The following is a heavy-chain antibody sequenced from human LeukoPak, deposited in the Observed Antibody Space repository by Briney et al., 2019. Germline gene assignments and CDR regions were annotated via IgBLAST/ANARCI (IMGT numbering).Heavy chain of an antibody. CDR3: ARAHPDVDTAMVYFDP. J-gene: IGHJ5*02. D-gene: IGHD5-18*01. V-gene: IGHV3-30*03. CDR2: ISKDARSN. Sequence: PGGSLRLSCATSGFTFSSYGMHWVRQVPGKGLEWVAVISKDARSNYHVDSVKGRFTISRDNSKNTLYLQMNSLRAEDTAVYYCARAHPDVDTAMVYFDPWGQGTLVTVSS. CDR1: GFTFSSYG.